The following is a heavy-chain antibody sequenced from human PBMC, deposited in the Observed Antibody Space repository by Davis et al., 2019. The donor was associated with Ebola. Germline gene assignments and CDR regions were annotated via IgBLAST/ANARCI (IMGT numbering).Heavy chain of an antibody. Sequence: MPSETLSLTCTVSGGSISSYYWSWIRLPPGKGLEWIGYIYYSGSTNYNPSLKSRVTISVDTSKNQFSLKLSSVTAADTAVYYCAVGLATVTTGWFDPWGQGTLVTVSS. D-gene: IGHD4-17*01. CDR2: IYYSGST. CDR3: AVGLATVTTGWFDP. J-gene: IGHJ5*02. CDR1: GGSISSYY. V-gene: IGHV4-59*12.